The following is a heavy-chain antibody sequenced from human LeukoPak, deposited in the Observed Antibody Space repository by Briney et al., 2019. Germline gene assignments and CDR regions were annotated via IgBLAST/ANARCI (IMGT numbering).Heavy chain of an antibody. V-gene: IGHV1-18*01. CDR3: AKTTVTSEEYFYYYMDV. CDR1: GYTFTSYG. Sequence: ASVKVSCKTSGYTFTSYGLSWVRQAPGQGLEWMGWIITYNGNTYYSQKLQGRVTMTTDTSTSTAYMELRSLRSDDTAVYYCAKTTVTSEEYFYYYMDVWAKGPRSPSP. J-gene: IGHJ6*03. D-gene: IGHD4-17*01. CDR2: IITYNGNT.